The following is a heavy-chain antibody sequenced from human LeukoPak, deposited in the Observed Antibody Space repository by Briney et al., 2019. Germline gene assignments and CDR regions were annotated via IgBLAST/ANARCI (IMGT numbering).Heavy chain of an antibody. CDR3: ARAARGVVPAAIGVFDY. Sequence: PSETLSLTCAVYGGSFSGYYWSWIRQPPGKGLEWIGEINHSGSTNYNPSLKSRVTISVDTSKNQFSLKLSSVTAADTAVYYCARAARGVVPAAIGVFDYWGQGTLVTVSS. D-gene: IGHD2-2*02. V-gene: IGHV4-34*01. J-gene: IGHJ4*02. CDR2: INHSGST. CDR1: GGSFSGYY.